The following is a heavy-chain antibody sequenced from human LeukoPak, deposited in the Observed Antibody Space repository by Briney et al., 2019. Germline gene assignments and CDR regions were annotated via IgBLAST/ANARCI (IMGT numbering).Heavy chain of an antibody. CDR1: GFTFSSYG. Sequence: GGSLRLSCAASGFTFSSYGMHWVRQAPGKGLEWVAVISYDGSNKYYADSMKGRFTISRDNSKNTLYLQMNSLRAEDTAVYYCAKDLYSNYGPADYWGQGNLVTVSS. CDR2: ISYDGSNK. V-gene: IGHV3-30*18. J-gene: IGHJ4*02. CDR3: AKDLYSNYGPADY. D-gene: IGHD4-11*01.